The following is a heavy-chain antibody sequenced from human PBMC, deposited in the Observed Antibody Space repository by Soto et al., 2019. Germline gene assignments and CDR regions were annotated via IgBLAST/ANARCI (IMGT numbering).Heavy chain of an antibody. CDR3: ARDHLYYYDSSDYYRRAFDI. J-gene: IGHJ3*02. V-gene: IGHV4-31*03. D-gene: IGHD3-22*01. CDR2: IYYSGGT. CDR1: GGSISSGGYY. Sequence: SETLSLTCTVSGGSISSGGYYWSWIRQHPGKGLEWIGYIYYSGGTYYNPSLRSRVTISVDTSKNQFSLKLSSVTAADTAVYYCARDHLYYYDSSDYYRRAFDIWGQGTMVTVS.